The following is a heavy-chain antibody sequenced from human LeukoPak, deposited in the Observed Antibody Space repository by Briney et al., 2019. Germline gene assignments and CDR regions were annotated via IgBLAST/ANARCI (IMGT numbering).Heavy chain of an antibody. CDR3: ARVFDDFWSGYGFDY. J-gene: IGHJ4*02. Sequence: GGSLRLSCAASGFTFSSYSMNWVRQAPGKGLEWVSSISSSSSYIYYADSVKGRFTISRDNAKNSLYLQMNSLRAEDTAVYYCARVFDDFWSGYGFDYWGQGTLVTVSS. D-gene: IGHD3-3*01. CDR1: GFTFSSYS. CDR2: ISSSSSYI. V-gene: IGHV3-21*01.